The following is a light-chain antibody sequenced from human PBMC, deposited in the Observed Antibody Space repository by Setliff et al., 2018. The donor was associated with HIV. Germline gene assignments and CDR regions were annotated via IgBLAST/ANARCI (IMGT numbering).Light chain of an antibody. J-gene: IGLJ1*01. CDR2: GVT. CDR3: SSYTTTTTDV. V-gene: IGLV2-14*01. Sequence: LTQPASVSGFPGQSITISCTGTSSDVGKYDYVSWYQQHPGKAPKLIIYGVTNRPSEVSDRFSGSKSGNAASLIISGLQTEDEADYYCSSYTTTTTDVFGTGTKVTVL. CDR1: SSDVGKYDY.